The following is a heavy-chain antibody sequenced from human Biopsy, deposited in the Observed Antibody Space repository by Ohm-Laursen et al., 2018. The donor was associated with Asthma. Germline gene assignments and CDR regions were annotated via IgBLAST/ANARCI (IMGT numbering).Heavy chain of an antibody. CDR3: ARTYYDFLTGQVNDAFAM. D-gene: IGHD3-9*01. Sequence: GASAKVSCKASGYTFINYAIHWVRQAPGQRLEWMGWINAGNGNTKYSEKFQGRVTITRDTSASTAYMDLSSLRSEDTAVYYCARTYYDFLTGQVNDAFAMWGQGTMVTVSS. CDR2: INAGNGNT. J-gene: IGHJ3*02. CDR1: GYTFINYA. V-gene: IGHV1-3*01.